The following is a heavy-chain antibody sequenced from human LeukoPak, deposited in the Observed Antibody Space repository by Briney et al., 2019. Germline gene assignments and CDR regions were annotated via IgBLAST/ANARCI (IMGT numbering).Heavy chain of an antibody. J-gene: IGHJ6*02. CDR3: ARPGYCYGMGV. V-gene: IGHV3-66*01. CDR2: IYRGGST. CDR1: GFTVSSNS. Sequence: PGGSLRLSCAASGFTVSSNSMSWVRQAPGKGLEWVSDIYRGGSTSYAGSVKGRYTISRDNSKNTLYIQMNSLRAEDTAVYYCARPGYCYGMGVWGQGTTVTVS.